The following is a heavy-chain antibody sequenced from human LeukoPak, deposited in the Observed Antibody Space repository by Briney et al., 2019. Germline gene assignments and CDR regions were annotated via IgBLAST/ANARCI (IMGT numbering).Heavy chain of an antibody. CDR1: GFSFTSYS. V-gene: IGHV3-48*01. J-gene: IGHJ4*02. CDR2: INSGSSSM. CDR3: ARGTGTAAFFFDY. D-gene: IGHD6-13*01. Sequence: GGSLRLSCAASGFSFTSYSMNWVRQAPGKGLEWVSYINSGSSSMYHVDSVKGRFTISRDTAKKSLYLQMNSLTADDTAVYYCARGTGTAAFFFDYWGQGTLVTVSS.